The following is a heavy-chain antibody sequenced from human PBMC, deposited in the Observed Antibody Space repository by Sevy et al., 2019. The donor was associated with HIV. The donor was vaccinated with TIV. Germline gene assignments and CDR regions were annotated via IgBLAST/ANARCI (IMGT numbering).Heavy chain of an antibody. CDR1: GGSISSSSYY. Sequence: LSLTCTVSGGSISSSSYYWGCIRQPPGKGLEWIGSMYYSGSTYYNPSLKSRVTISVDTFMNQFSLKRSSVTAADTAVYYCARHMDSGTYGHPGFDYWGQGTLVTVSS. CDR2: MYYSGST. D-gene: IGHD1-26*01. CDR3: ARHMDSGTYGHPGFDY. V-gene: IGHV4-39*01. J-gene: IGHJ4*02.